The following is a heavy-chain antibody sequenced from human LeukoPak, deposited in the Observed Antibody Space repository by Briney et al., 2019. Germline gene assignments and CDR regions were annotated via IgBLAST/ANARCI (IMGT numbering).Heavy chain of an antibody. CDR2: IIPIFGTA. J-gene: IGHJ4*02. V-gene: IGHV1-69*06. D-gene: IGHD2-2*02. Sequence: SVKVSCKASGGTFSSYAISWVRQAPGQGLEWMGGIIPIFGTANYAQKFQGRVTITADKSTSTAYMELSSLRSEDTAVYYCARESLYCSSTSCYNWGQGTLVTVSS. CDR1: GGTFSSYA. CDR3: ARESLYCSSTSCYN.